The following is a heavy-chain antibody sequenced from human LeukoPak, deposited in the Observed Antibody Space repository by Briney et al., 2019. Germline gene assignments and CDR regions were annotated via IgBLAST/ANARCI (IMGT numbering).Heavy chain of an antibody. D-gene: IGHD6-19*01. CDR2: ILPIFGTA. J-gene: IGHJ3*02. Sequence: SVKVSCKASGGTFSSYAISGVRQAPGQGLEGMGGILPIFGTANYAQKFQGRVTMTTDDSTSTAYMEMRSLRTEDTAVYYCARELGSGRWTHAFDIWGQGTMTPVTA. CDR3: ARELGSGRWTHAFDI. CDR1: GGTFSSYA. V-gene: IGHV1-69*05.